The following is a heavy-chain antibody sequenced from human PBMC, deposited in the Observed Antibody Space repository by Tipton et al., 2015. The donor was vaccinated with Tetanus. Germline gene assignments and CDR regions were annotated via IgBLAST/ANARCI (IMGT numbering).Heavy chain of an antibody. V-gene: IGHV4-39*01. D-gene: IGHD6-6*01. CDR1: GGSITSSDYF. CDR3: ARPTLRLVIDS. J-gene: IGHJ4*02. CDR2: VHYTGDT. Sequence: TLSLTCTVSGGSITSSDYFWGWIRQPPGKGLEWIANVHYTGDTYYSPSLQSRVTISVDTSKHQFSLRLSSVTAADTAVYYCARPTLRLVIDSWGQGTLVTVSS.